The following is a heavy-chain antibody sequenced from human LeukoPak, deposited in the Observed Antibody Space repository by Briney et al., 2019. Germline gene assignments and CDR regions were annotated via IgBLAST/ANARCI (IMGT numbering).Heavy chain of an antibody. CDR2: IYSSGST. D-gene: IGHD3-10*01. J-gene: IGHJ5*02. CDR3: ARGLGYYGSGSYYWRNWFDP. Sequence: PSETLSLTCTVSDGSISSYYGDWIRQPAGKGLEWIGRIYSSGSTNYNPSLKTRVTMSVDTTRNQFSLKLSSVTAADTAVYYCARGLGYYGSGSYYWRNWFDPWGQGTLVTVSS. V-gene: IGHV4-4*07. CDR1: DGSISSYY.